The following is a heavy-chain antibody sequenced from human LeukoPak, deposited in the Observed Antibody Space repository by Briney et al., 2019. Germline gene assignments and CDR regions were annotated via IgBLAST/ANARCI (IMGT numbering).Heavy chain of an antibody. CDR3: ARDDVDCSGGSCYFDD. Sequence: PGGSLRLSCVVSGFTFSNYWMHWVRQAPGKGLVWVSRINSDGSSTSCADSVKGRFTISRDNAKNTLYLQMNSLRAEDTAVCYCARDDVDCSGGSCYFDDWGQGTLVTVSS. CDR1: GFTFSNYW. CDR2: INSDGSST. D-gene: IGHD2-15*01. V-gene: IGHV3-74*01. J-gene: IGHJ4*02.